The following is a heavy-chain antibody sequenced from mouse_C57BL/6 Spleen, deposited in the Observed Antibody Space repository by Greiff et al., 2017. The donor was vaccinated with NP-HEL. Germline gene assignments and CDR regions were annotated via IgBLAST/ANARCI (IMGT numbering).Heavy chain of an antibody. J-gene: IGHJ4*01. CDR2: ISSGSSTI. CDR3: ANSYGSSYEYAMDY. D-gene: IGHD1-1*01. V-gene: IGHV5-17*01. CDR1: GFTFSDYG. Sequence: EVKLMESGGGLVKPGGSLKLSCAASGFTFSDYGMHWVRQAPEKGLEWVAYISSGSSTIYYADTVKGRFTISRDNAKNTLFLQMTSLRSEDTAMYYCANSYGSSYEYAMDYWGQGTSVTVSS.